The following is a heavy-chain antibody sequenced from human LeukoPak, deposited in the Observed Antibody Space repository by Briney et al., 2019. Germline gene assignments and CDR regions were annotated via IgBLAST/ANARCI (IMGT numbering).Heavy chain of an antibody. CDR1: GFTFSSYA. V-gene: IGHV3-64*01. J-gene: IGHJ4*02. Sequence: GGSLRLSCAASGFTFSSYAMHWVRQAPGKGLEYVSAISSNGGSTYYANSVKGRFTISRDNSKNTLYLQMGSLRAEDMAVYYCARRSSGSYYTYFDYCGQGTLVTVSS. D-gene: IGHD3-10*01. CDR3: ARRSSGSYYTYFDY. CDR2: ISSNGGST.